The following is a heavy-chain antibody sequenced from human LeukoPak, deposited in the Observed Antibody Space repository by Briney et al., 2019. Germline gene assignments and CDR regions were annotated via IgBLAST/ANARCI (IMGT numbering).Heavy chain of an antibody. CDR1: GGSFSGYY. CDR2: INHSGST. Sequence: PSETLSLTCAGYGGSFSGYYWSWIRQPPGKGLEGIGEINHSGSTNYNPSLKSRVAISVDTSKNQFSLKLSSVTAADTAVYYCARELVDYDFWSGYYPKYYFDYWGQGTLATVSS. D-gene: IGHD3-3*01. J-gene: IGHJ4*02. V-gene: IGHV4-34*01. CDR3: ARELVDYDFWSGYYPKYYFDY.